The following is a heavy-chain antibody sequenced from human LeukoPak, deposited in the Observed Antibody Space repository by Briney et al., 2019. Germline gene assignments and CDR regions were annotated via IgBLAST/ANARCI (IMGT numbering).Heavy chain of an antibody. CDR3: AKGSATPY. CDR1: GFSVSSNF. J-gene: IGHJ4*02. D-gene: IGHD1-26*01. V-gene: IGHV3-23*01. Sequence: GGSLRLSCAASGFSVSSNFMSWVRQAPGKGLEWVSSITDSGGGTQYADSVKGRFTISRDNSKNTLYPQMNSLRAEDTAVYYCAKGSATPYWGQGTLVTVST. CDR2: ITDSGGGT.